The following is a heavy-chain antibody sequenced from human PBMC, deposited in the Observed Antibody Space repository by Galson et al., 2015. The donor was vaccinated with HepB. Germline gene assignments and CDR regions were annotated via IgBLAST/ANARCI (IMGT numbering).Heavy chain of an antibody. CDR2: IYSGGST. D-gene: IGHD5-18*01. J-gene: IGHJ4*02. CDR1: GFTVSSNY. Sequence: SLRLSCAASGFTVSSNYMRWVRQAPGKGLEWVSVIYSGGSTYYADPVKGRFTITRDNSKNTLYLQMNSLRAEDTAVYYCARDKGYGRFDYWGQGTLVTVSS. V-gene: IGHV3-53*01. CDR3: ARDKGYGRFDY.